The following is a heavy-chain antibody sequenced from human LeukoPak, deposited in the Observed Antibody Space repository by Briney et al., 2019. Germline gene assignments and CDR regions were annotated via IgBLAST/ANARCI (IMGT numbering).Heavy chain of an antibody. CDR1: GFTFSDYY. J-gene: IGHJ4*02. V-gene: IGHV3-49*03. CDR2: IASKTYGGTA. Sequence: GGSLRLSCAASGFTFSDYYMSWIRQAPGKGLEWVGFIASKTYGGTAEYAASVKGGFTISRDDSKSIAYLQMNSLKTEDTAVYYCTRDQTPYYWGQGTLVTVSS. CDR3: TRDQTPYY.